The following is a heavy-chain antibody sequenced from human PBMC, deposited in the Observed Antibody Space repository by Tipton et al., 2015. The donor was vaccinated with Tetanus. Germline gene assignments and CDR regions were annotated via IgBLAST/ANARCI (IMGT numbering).Heavy chain of an antibody. V-gene: IGHV4-39*01. CDR3: ARLEVMSTMVRGALDH. D-gene: IGHD3-10*01. CDR1: GGSISSSSYY. J-gene: IGHJ4*02. Sequence: TLSLTCTVSGGSISSSSYYWGWIRQPPGKGLEWIGSIYYSGSTYYNPSLKSRVTISVDTSKNQFSLKLSSVTAADTAVYYCARLEVMSTMVRGALDHWGQGTLVTVSS. CDR2: IYYSGST.